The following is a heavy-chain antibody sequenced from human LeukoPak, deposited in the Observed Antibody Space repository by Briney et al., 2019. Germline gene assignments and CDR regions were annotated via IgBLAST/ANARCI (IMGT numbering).Heavy chain of an antibody. CDR2: ISSSSYI. CDR1: GFTFSSYS. D-gene: IGHD5-18*01. Sequence: GGSLRLSCAASGFTFSSYSMNWVRQAPGKGLEWVSSISSSSYIYYADSVKGRFTISRDNAKNSLYLQMNSLRAEDTAVYYCARADWDTAMIDYWGQGTLVTVSS. V-gene: IGHV3-21*01. CDR3: ARADWDTAMIDY. J-gene: IGHJ4*02.